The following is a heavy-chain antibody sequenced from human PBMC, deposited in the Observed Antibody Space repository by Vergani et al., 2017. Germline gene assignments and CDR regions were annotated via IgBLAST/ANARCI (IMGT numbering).Heavy chain of an antibody. J-gene: IGHJ6*02. CDR2: INHSGST. CDR3: ARGFWSGPYYGMDV. D-gene: IGHD3-3*01. Sequence: QVQLQQWGAGLLKPSETLSLTCAVYGGSFSGYYWSWIRQPPGKGLEWIGEINHSGSTNYNPSLKSRVTISVDTSKNQFSLKLSSVTAADTAVYYCARGFWSGPYYGMDVWGQGTTVTVSS. V-gene: IGHV4-34*01. CDR1: GGSFSGYY.